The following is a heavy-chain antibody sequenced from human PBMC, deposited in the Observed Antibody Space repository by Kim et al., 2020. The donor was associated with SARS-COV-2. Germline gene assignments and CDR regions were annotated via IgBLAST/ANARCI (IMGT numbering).Heavy chain of an antibody. CDR3: VRGTSSPGLDV. Sequence: ASVKVSCKASGYTFTAVPINWVRQAPGHGLEWMGNINIASGRPTYAQGFTGRFVFSFDTSVTTAFMEISSLKVEDTPIYYCVRGTSSPGLDVWGQGTTVT. V-gene: IGHV7-4-1*02. J-gene: IGHJ6*02. CDR2: INIASGRP. CDR1: GYTFTAVP.